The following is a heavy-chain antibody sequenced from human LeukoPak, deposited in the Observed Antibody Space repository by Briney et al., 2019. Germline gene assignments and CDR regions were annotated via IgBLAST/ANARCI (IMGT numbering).Heavy chain of an antibody. J-gene: IGHJ4*02. CDR1: GYTFSTFA. V-gene: IGHV1-18*01. Sequence: GASVKVSCKTSGYTFSTFAISWVRQAPGKGLDFVGWVSTYNGNTFYSPSLRGRVTMTTDRSTGTAYMEMRSLKSDDSAVYYCGRGGAYGGAPFDFWAREPRSPSPQ. CDR3: GRGGAYGGAPFDF. D-gene: IGHD4-17*01. CDR2: VSTYNGNT.